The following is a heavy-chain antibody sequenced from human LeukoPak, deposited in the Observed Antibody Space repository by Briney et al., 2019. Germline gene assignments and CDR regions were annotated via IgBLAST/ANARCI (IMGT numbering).Heavy chain of an antibody. CDR2: ISGSSNTI. V-gene: IGHV3-48*01. CDR3: ARIGYYDSSGYYHYYYYMDV. CDR1: GFTFSSYS. D-gene: IGHD3-22*01. Sequence: GGSLRLSCAASGFTFSSYSMNWVRQAPGKGLEWVSYISGSSNTIYYADSVKGRFTISRDNAKNSLYLQMNSLRAEDTAVYYCARIGYYDSSGYYHYYYYMDVWGKGTTVTVSS. J-gene: IGHJ6*03.